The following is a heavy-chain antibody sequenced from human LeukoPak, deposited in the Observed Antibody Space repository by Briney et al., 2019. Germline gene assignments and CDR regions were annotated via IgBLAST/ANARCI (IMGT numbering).Heavy chain of an antibody. D-gene: IGHD6-6*01. Sequence: ASVKVSCKASGYTFTGYYMHWVRQAPGQGLEWMGWINPNSGGTNYAQKFQGRVTMTRDTSISTAYMEVSRLRSDDTAVYYCARRATPGYSSSDYFDYWGQGTLVTVSS. V-gene: IGHV1-2*02. CDR2: INPNSGGT. CDR1: GYTFTGYY. CDR3: ARRATPGYSSSDYFDY. J-gene: IGHJ4*02.